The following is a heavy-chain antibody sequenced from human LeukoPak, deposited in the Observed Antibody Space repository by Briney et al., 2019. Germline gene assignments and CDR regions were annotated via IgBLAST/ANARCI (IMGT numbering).Heavy chain of an antibody. V-gene: IGHV4-4*09. J-gene: IGHJ4*02. D-gene: IGHD2-2*01. Sequence: PSETLSLTCSVSGGSFDSKYWSWIRQPPGKGLEWIGYIYTSGSTIFNPSLRSRVAMSIDTSKNQFSLKVYSVTAADTAVYYCARDRLSCSSTSCSHYYFDSWGQGTLVTVSS. CDR1: GGSFDSKY. CDR2: IYTSGST. CDR3: ARDRLSCSSTSCSHYYFDS.